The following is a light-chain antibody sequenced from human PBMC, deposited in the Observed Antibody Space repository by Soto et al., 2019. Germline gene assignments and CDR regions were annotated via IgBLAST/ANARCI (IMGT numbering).Light chain of an antibody. V-gene: IGKV3-11*01. CDR1: QSVSSY. CDR3: QQRSNWAPLT. J-gene: IGKJ4*01. CDR2: DAS. Sequence: EIVLTQSPATLSLSPGERATLSCRASQSVSSYLVWYQQKPGQAPRLLIYDASNRATGIPARFSGSGPGTDFTPTISSLEPEECAVSYCQQRSNWAPLTFGGGTRWISN.